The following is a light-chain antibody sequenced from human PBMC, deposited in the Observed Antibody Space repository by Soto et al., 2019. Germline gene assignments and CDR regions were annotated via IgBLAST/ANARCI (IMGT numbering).Light chain of an antibody. Sequence: EIVLTQSPGTLSLSPWERATLSCRASQSVSSSYLAWYQQKPGQAPRLLIYGASSRATGIPDRFSGSGSGTDFTLTISRLEPEDFAVYYCQQYGSSPPTFGPGTKVDIK. CDR1: QSVSSSY. CDR3: QQYGSSPPT. J-gene: IGKJ3*01. V-gene: IGKV3-20*01. CDR2: GAS.